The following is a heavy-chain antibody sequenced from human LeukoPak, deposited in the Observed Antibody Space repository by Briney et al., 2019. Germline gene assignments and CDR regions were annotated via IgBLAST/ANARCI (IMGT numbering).Heavy chain of an antibody. J-gene: IGHJ4*02. CDR2: ISGGGGST. D-gene: IGHD6-13*01. CDR1: GFTYSSYA. Sequence: GGSLRLSCAASGFTYSSYATSWVRQAPGKGLEWVSAISGGGGSTYYADSVKGRFTISRDNSKNTLYLQMNSLRAEDTAVYYCAKDPGGIAATDWGQGTLVTVSS. V-gene: IGHV3-23*01. CDR3: AKDPGGIAATD.